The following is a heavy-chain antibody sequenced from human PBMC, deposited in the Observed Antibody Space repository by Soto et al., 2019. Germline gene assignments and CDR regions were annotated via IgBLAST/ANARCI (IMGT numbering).Heavy chain of an antibody. CDR1: GFTFDQYT. D-gene: IGHD3-16*01. CDR2: ITWHSGSI. CDR3: AKEMITFGDFNYYYMDV. Sequence: EVQLVESGGGLVQPGRSLRLACAASGFTFDQYTMHWVRQAPGKGLEWVSIITWHSGSIGYADSVKGRFTISRDNAKNSLYLQMNSLRGEDTALYYYAKEMITFGDFNYYYMDVWGNGTTVTVSS. V-gene: IGHV3-9*01. J-gene: IGHJ6*03.